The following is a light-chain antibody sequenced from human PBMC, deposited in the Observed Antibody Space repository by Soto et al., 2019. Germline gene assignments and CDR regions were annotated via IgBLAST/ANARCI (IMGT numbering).Light chain of an antibody. V-gene: IGLV2-14*01. CDR3: SSYTRSSTLVV. Sequence: QSALTQPASVSGSPGQSITISCTGTSSDVGGYNYVSWYQQHPGKAPKLMIYEVSNRPSGVSNRFSGSKSGNTASLTISGLQAEDEADYYCSSYTRSSTLVVFGGGTKSPS. J-gene: IGLJ2*01. CDR1: SSDVGGYNY. CDR2: EVS.